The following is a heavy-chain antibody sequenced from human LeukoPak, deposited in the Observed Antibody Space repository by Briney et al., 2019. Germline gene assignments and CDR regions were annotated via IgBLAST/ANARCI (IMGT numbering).Heavy chain of an antibody. J-gene: IGHJ4*02. Sequence: PSETLSLTCTVSGGSISSYYWSWIRQPPGKGLEWIGYIYYSGSTNYNPSLKSRVTISVGTSKNQFSLKLSSVTAADTAVYYCARDGGIAVAGIIDYWGQGTLVTVSS. D-gene: IGHD6-19*01. CDR1: GGSISSYY. CDR3: ARDGGIAVAGIIDY. V-gene: IGHV4-59*12. CDR2: IYYSGST.